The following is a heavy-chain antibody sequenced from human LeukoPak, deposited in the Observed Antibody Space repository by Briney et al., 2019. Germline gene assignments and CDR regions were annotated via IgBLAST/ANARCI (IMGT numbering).Heavy chain of an antibody. J-gene: IGHJ3*01. CDR3: TCDLDRSDGL. CDR2: MNLDGREK. D-gene: IGHD2-8*01. CDR1: GFTFSNAW. V-gene: IGHV3-7*01. Sequence: PGGSLRLSCAASGFTFSNAWMSWVRQAPGKGLEWVANMNLDGREKYYEDSVRGRFTISRDNAKNSLYLQMNSLRAEDTAVYYCTCDLDRSDGLWGQGTMVTVSS.